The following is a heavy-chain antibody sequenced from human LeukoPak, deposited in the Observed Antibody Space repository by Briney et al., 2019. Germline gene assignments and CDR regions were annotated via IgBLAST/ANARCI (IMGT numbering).Heavy chain of an antibody. CDR2: ISSSGSTI. CDR3: ARDRREGFGLLWFPIDY. V-gene: IGHV3-48*04. CDR1: GFTFSSYA. J-gene: IGHJ4*02. D-gene: IGHD3-10*01. Sequence: PGGSLRLSCAASGFTFSSYAMSWVRQAPGKGLEWVSYISSSGSTIYYADSVKGRFTISRDNAKNSLYLQMNSLRAEDTAVYYCARDRREGFGLLWFPIDYWGQGTLVTVSS.